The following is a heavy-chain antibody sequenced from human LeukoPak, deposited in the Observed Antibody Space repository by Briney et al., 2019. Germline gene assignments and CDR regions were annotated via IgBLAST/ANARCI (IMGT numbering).Heavy chain of an antibody. J-gene: IGHJ4*02. Sequence: PGGSLRLSCAASGFTFNNFGMHWVRQAPGKGPEWVSFIGYEGVHKYYADSVKGRFTISKDNSKATLYLHMNSLRPEDTAVYYCAKDLHGGYSSDYWGQGTLVTVFS. CDR1: GFTFNNFG. V-gene: IGHV3-30*02. D-gene: IGHD4-23*01. CDR3: AKDLHGGYSSDY. CDR2: IGYEGVHK.